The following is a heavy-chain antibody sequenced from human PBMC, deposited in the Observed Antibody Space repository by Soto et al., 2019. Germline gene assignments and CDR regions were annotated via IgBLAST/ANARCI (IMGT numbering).Heavy chain of an antibody. J-gene: IGHJ4*02. CDR1: GFTFSSYS. CDR2: ISSSSSTI. CDR3: ARQSPPSSYGDYGHADY. V-gene: IGHV3-48*01. D-gene: IGHD4-17*01. Sequence: GGSLRLSCAASGFTFSSYSMNWVRQAPGKGLEWVSYISSSSSTIYYADSVKGRFTISRDNAKNSLYRQMNSLRAEDTAVYYCARQSPPSSYGDYGHADYWGQGTLVTVSS.